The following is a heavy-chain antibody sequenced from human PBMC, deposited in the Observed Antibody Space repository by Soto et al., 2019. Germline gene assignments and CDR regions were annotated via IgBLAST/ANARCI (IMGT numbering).Heavy chain of an antibody. J-gene: IGHJ4*01. Sequence: QVELVQSGAEVKKPGSSVKVSCKASGGTFSNYAINWVRQAPGQGLEWMAGIIPILGITNYAQKFQGRITITADESKSTAYLELSSLRSEDTALYYCARDNGPYITDYDCSGWEYWGRGTLVTVSS. CDR2: IIPILGIT. V-gene: IGHV1-69*01. CDR3: ARDNGPYITDYDCSGWEY. CDR1: GGTFSNYA. D-gene: IGHD3-22*01.